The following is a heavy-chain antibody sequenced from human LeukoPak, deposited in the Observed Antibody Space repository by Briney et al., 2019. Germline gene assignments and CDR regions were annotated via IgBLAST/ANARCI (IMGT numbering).Heavy chain of an antibody. CDR1: GGSFSGYY. CDR3: ARGQFWSGYSI. V-gene: IGHV4-34*01. Sequence: PSETLSLTCAVYGGSFSGYYWSWIRQPPGKGLKWIGEINHGRSTNYNPSLKSRVTMSVDTSKNQFSLKLSSVTAADTAIYYCARGQFWSGYSIWGQGTLVTVSS. CDR2: INHGRST. D-gene: IGHD3-3*02. J-gene: IGHJ4*02.